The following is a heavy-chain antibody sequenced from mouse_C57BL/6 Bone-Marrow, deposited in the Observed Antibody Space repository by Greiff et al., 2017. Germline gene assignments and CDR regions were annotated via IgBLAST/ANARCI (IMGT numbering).Heavy chain of an antibody. CDR3: ARNLGLLLRPYYYAMDY. J-gene: IGHJ4*01. CDR2: IWTGGGT. V-gene: IGHV2-9-1*01. Sequence: QVQLQQSGPGLVAPSQSLSITCTVSGFSLTSYAISWVRQPPGKGLEWLGVIWTGGGTNYNSALKSRLSISKDNSKSKVFLKMNSLQTDDTAMYYWARNLGLLLRPYYYAMDYWGQGTSVTVSS. CDR1: GFSLTSYA. D-gene: IGHD1-1*01.